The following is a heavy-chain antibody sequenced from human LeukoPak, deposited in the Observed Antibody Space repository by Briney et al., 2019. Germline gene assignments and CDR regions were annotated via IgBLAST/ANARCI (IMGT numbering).Heavy chain of an antibody. CDR3: ARVTEMITFGGANAFDI. CDR2: IYYSGST. CDR1: GGSISSYY. D-gene: IGHD3-16*01. J-gene: IGHJ3*02. V-gene: IGHV4-59*01. Sequence: SETLSLTCTVSGGSISSYYWSWIRQPPGKGLGWIGYIYYSGSTNYNPSLKSRVTISVDTSKNQFSLKLSSVTAADTAVYYCARVTEMITFGGANAFDIWGQGTMVTVSS.